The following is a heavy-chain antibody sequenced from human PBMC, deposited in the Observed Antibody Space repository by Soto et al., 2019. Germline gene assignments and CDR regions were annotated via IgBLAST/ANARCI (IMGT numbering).Heavy chain of an antibody. Sequence: GGSLRLSCAASGFTFSSYAMSWVRQAPGKGLEWVSAISGSGGSTYYADSVKGRFTISRDNSKNTLYLQMNSLRAEDTAVYYCAPAQYYDYIWGSYRYWGQGTLVTVSS. CDR3: APAQYYDYIWGSYRY. D-gene: IGHD3-16*02. J-gene: IGHJ4*02. V-gene: IGHV3-23*01. CDR1: GFTFSSYA. CDR2: ISGSGGST.